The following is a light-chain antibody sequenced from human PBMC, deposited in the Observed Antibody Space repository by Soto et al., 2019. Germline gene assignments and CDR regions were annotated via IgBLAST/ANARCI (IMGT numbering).Light chain of an antibody. Sequence: IKMNQSPSTLSGTVGDRVTITCRASQTISSWLAWYQQKPGKAPKLLIYKASTLKSGVPSRFSGSGSGTEFTLTISSLQPDDFATYYCQHYNSYSEAFGQAT. V-gene: IGKV1-5*03. CDR1: QTISSW. CDR3: QHYNSYSEA. J-gene: IGKJ1*01. CDR2: KAS.